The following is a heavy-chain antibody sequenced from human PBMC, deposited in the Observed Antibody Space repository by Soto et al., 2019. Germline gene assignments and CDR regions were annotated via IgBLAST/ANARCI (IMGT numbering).Heavy chain of an antibody. CDR3: ERRLYGSGRGYYYYGMDV. D-gene: IGHD3-10*01. V-gene: IGHV4-59*08. J-gene: IGHJ6*02. CDR1: GGSISSYY. CDR2: IYYSGST. Sequence: ASETLSLTCTVSGGSISSYYWSWIRQPPGKGLEWIGYIYYSGSTNYNPSLKSRVTISVDTSKNQFSLKLSSVTAADTAVYYCERRLYGSGRGYYYYGMDVWGQGTTATAAS.